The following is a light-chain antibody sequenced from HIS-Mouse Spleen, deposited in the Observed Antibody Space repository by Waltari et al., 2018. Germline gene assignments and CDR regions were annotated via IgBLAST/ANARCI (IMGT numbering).Light chain of an antibody. CDR2: LGS. CDR1: QSLLHSNGYNY. Sequence: DIVMTQSPLSLPVTPGEPASISCRSSQSLLHSNGYNYLDWYLQKPGQSPQLLFYLGSNMASGVPDRFSGSGSGTDFTLKISRVEAEDVGVYYCMQALQTPSTFGGGTKVEIK. J-gene: IGKJ4*01. CDR3: MQALQTPST. V-gene: IGKV2-28*01.